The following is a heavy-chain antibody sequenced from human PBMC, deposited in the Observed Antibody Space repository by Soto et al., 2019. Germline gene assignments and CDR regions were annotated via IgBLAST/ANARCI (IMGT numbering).Heavy chain of an antibody. CDR1: GGSISSGGYY. V-gene: IGHV4-31*03. J-gene: IGHJ5*02. CDR2: IYYSGST. CDR3: ARYPSGSRGYEENWFDP. Sequence: QVQLQESGPGLVKPSQTLSLTCTVSGGSISSGGYYWSWIRQHPGKGLEWIGYIYYSGSTYYNPSLKSRVTISVDTSKHQFSLKLSSVTAADTAVYYCARYPSGSRGYEENWFDPWGQGTLVTVSS. D-gene: IGHD5-12*01.